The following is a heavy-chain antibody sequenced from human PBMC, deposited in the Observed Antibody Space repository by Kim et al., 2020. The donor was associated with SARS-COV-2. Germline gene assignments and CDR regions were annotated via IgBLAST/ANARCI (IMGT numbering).Heavy chain of an antibody. V-gene: IGHV4-59*01. J-gene: IGHJ2*01. CDR1: GGSISSNW. Sequence: SETLSLTCTISGGSISSNWWSWVRQPPGKGLEWIGYMYYSGGVTYNPSLKSRVTLSVDTSKNHFSLNLRSVTAADTAVYYCARDIAFVGATLYLVLWGRGALVTVS. CDR2: MYYSGGV. CDR3: ARDIAFVGATLYLVL. D-gene: IGHD1-26*01.